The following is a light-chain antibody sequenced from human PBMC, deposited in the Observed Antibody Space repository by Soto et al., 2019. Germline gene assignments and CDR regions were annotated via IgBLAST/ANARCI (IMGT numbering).Light chain of an antibody. CDR3: QSYDSSLSVV. V-gene: IGLV1-40*01. CDR2: GNN. J-gene: IGLJ2*01. CDR1: SSNIGTGYD. Sequence: QSVLTQPPSVSGAPGQRVTISCTGSSSNIGTGYDVHWYQQLPGTAPKLLIYGNNNRPSGVPDRFSGSKSGTSASLAITGLQAEDEADYYCQSYDSSLSVVFG.